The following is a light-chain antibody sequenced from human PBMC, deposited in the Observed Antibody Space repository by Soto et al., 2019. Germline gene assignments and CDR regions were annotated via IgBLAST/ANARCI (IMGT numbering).Light chain of an antibody. V-gene: IGKV1-39*01. J-gene: IGKJ1*01. CDR1: QSISSY. CDR2: AAS. CDR3: QQSYSTPSRT. Sequence: DIQMTQSPSSLSASVGDRVTITCRASQSISSYLNWYQQKPGKAPKLLIYAASSLQSGVPSSFSGSGSGTDFTLTISSLQPEDFATYYCQQSYSTPSRTFGQGTKVEIK.